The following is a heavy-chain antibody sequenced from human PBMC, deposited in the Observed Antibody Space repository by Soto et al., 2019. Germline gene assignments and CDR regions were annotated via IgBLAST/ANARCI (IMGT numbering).Heavy chain of an antibody. CDR3: ARGGEWELPYDY. V-gene: IGHV1-18*01. CDR1: GYTFTSYG. CDR2: ISAYNGNT. Sequence: GASVKVCCTAAGYTFTSYGISCVRQAPVQGLEWMGWISAYNGNTNYAQKLQGRVTMTTDTSTSTAYMELRSLRSDDTAVYYCARGGEWELPYDYWGQGTLVTVSS. D-gene: IGHD1-26*01. J-gene: IGHJ4*02.